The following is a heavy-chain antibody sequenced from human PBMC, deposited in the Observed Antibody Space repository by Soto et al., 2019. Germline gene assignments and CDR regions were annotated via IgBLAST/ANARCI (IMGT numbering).Heavy chain of an antibody. CDR1: GGSISSSSYY. Sequence: KPSETLSLTCTVSGGSISSSSYYWGWIRQPPGKGLEWIGSIYYSGSTYYNPSLKSRVTIPVDTSKNQFSLKLSSVTAADTAVYYCARRGTLELRWFDPWGQGTLVTVSS. CDR3: ARRGTLELRWFDP. J-gene: IGHJ5*02. V-gene: IGHV4-39*01. CDR2: IYYSGST. D-gene: IGHD1-26*01.